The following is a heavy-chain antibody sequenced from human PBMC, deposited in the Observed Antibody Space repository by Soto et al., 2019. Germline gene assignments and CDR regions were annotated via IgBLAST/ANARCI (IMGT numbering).Heavy chain of an antibody. D-gene: IGHD1-26*01. Sequence: PGGSLRLSCTASGFTFGDYAMSWFRQAPGKGLEWVGFIRSKAYGGTTEYAASVKGRFTISRDDSKSIAYLQMNSLKTEDTAVYYCTRGLGGSYEVGMETDDFDIWGQGTMVNVSS. CDR2: IRSKAYGGTT. J-gene: IGHJ3*02. CDR1: GFTFGDYA. CDR3: TRGLGGSYEVGMETDDFDI. V-gene: IGHV3-49*03.